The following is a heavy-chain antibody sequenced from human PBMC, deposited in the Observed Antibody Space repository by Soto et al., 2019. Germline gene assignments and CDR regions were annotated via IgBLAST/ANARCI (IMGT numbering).Heavy chain of an antibody. CDR2: INPSDGYT. D-gene: IGHD1-26*01. Sequence: ASVKVSCKASGNTFTRKYLHWVRQAPGQGLEWMGIINPSDGYTFYTQKFKGRVTMTRDTSTSTVYMDLSSLRSEDTAIYYCAAAHSESYWADVFDIWGQGTMVIVSS. CDR1: GNTFTRKY. CDR3: AAAHSESYWADVFDI. V-gene: IGHV1-46*01. J-gene: IGHJ3*02.